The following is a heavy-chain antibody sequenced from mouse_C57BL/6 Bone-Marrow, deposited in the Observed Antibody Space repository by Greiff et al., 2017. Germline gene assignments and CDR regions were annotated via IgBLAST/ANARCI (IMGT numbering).Heavy chain of an antibody. CDR2: IDPETGGT. Sequence: VQLQESGAELVRPGASVTLSCKASGYTFTDYEMHWVKQTPVHGLEWIGAIDPETGGTAYNQKFKGKAILTADKSSSTAYMELRSLTSEDSAVYYGTRSVCSWFAYWGQGNLVTVSA. CDR1: GYTFTDYE. V-gene: IGHV1-15*01. J-gene: IGHJ3*01. CDR3: TRSVCSWFAY.